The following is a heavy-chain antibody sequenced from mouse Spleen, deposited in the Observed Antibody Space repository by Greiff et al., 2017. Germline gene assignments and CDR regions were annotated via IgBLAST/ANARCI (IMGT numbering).Heavy chain of an antibody. J-gene: IGHJ3*01. CDR1: GYTFTSYW. D-gene: IGHD3-1*01. CDR3: AREAARATRGFFAY. CDR2: IDPSDSYT. V-gene: IGHV1-69*01. Sequence: QVQLQQPGAELVMPGASVKLSCKASGYTFTSYWMHWVKQRPGQGLEWIGEIDPSDSYTNYNQKFKGKATLTVDKSSSTAYMQLSSLTSEDSAVYYCAREAARATRGFFAYWGQGTLVTVSA.